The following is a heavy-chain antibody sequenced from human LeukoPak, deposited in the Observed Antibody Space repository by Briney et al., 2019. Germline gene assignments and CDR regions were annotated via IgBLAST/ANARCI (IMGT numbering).Heavy chain of an antibody. D-gene: IGHD2-21*02. CDR3: ARRRFVTGTYFDL. CDR2: IYYSGST. Sequence: SETLSLTCTVSGGSISRYYWSSIRQPPGKGLEGIGYIYYSGSTNYNPSLKSLVTISVDTSKNQFSLKLSSVTAADTAVYYCARRRFVTGTYFDLWGRGTLVTVSS. J-gene: IGHJ2*01. V-gene: IGHV4-59*01. CDR1: GGSISRYY.